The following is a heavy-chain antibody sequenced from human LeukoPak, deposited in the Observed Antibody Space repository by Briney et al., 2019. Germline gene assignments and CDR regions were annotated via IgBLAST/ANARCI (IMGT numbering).Heavy chain of an antibody. J-gene: IGHJ4*02. D-gene: IGHD3-10*01. CDR3: ARRMVRGVIIYFDY. V-gene: IGHV4-59*06. CDR2: IYYSGST. CDR1: GGSISSYY. Sequence: SETLSLTCTVSGGSISSYYWSWIRQHPGKGLEWIGYIYYSGSTYYNPSLKSRVTISVDTSKNQFSLKLSSVTAAGTAVYYCARRMVRGVIIYFDYWGQGTLVTVSS.